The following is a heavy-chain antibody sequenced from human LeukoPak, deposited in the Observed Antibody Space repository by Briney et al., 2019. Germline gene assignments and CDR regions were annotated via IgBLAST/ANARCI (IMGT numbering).Heavy chain of an antibody. Sequence: SETLSLICTVSGGSISSYYWSWIRQPPGKGLEWIGYIYYSGSTNYNPSLKSRVTISVDTSKNQFSLKLSSVTAADTAVYYCARGGGGGNSKRNLDYWGQGTLVTVSS. CDR1: GGSISSYY. CDR3: ARGGGGGNSKRNLDY. D-gene: IGHD4-23*01. CDR2: IYYSGST. V-gene: IGHV4-59*01. J-gene: IGHJ4*02.